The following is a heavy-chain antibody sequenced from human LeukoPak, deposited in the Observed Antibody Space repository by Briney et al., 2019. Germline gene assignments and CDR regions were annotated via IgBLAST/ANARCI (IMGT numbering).Heavy chain of an antibody. Sequence: PSETLSLTCTVSGGSISSSIYHWGWIRRPPGMGLEWIGSSYYGGSTYYNPSLKSRVTISLDTSKNQFSLKLSPVTAADTAVYYCARHSRTLGYYFDYWGQGTLVTVSS. CDR1: GGSISSSIYH. J-gene: IGHJ4*02. D-gene: IGHD1-26*01. CDR3: ARHSRTLGYYFDY. V-gene: IGHV4-39*01. CDR2: SYYGGST.